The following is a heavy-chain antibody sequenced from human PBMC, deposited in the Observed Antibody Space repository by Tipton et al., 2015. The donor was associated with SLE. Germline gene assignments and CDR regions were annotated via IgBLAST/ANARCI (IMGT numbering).Heavy chain of an antibody. D-gene: IGHD3-22*01. CDR2: ISSSGSTI. CDR3: AKDFPYDPSGAWVGAFDI. V-gene: IGHV3-48*03. Sequence: GSLRLSCAASGFTFSSYEMNWVRQAPGKGLEWVSYISSSGSTIYYADSVKGRFTISRDNAKNSLYLQMNSLRAEDTAVYYCAKDFPYDPSGAWVGAFDIWGQGTMVTVSS. J-gene: IGHJ3*02. CDR1: GFTFSSYE.